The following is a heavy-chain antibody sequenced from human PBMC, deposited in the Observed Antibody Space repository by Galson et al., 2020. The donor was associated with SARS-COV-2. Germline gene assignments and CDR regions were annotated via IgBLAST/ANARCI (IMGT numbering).Heavy chain of an antibody. CDR1: EFTFSSYG. CDR3: ARDLNYERVAGPEY. Sequence: TGGSLRLSCAASEFTFSSYGMHWVRQAPGKGLEWVAVISYDGSNKYYADSVKGRFTISRDNSKNTLYLQMNSLRAEDTAVYYCARDLNYERVAGPEYWGQGTLVTVSS. J-gene: IGHJ4*02. D-gene: IGHD6-19*01. CDR2: ISYDGSNK. V-gene: IGHV3-30-3*01.